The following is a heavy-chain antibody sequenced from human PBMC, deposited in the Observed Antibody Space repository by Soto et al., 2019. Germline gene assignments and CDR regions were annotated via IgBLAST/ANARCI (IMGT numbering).Heavy chain of an antibody. CDR3: ATITSGSYGGDY. CDR1: GGTFSTYT. Sequence: QVQLVQSGAEVKKPGSSVKVSCQASGGTFSTYTVTWMRQAPGQGLEWMGRIIPIVGIVNYAQKFQGRVTITADKSTSIAYMELSSLRSEDTAVYYCATITSGSYGGDYWGQGTLVTVSS. J-gene: IGHJ4*02. CDR2: IIPIVGIV. V-gene: IGHV1-69*02. D-gene: IGHD1-26*01.